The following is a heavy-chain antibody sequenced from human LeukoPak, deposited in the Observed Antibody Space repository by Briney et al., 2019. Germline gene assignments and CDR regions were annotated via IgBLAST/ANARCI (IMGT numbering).Heavy chain of an antibody. CDR3: VRETVSVITDFDY. CDR1: GFTFSRHW. CDR2: IKEDGSEQ. D-gene: IGHD3-16*02. V-gene: IGHV3-7*01. Sequence: GGSLRLSCAASGFTFSRHWMTWVRQAPGKGLEWVANIKEDGSEQYYVDSVKGRFTISRDNAKNSLYLQMSSLRAEDTAIYYCVRETVSVITDFDYWGQGTLVTVSS. J-gene: IGHJ4*02.